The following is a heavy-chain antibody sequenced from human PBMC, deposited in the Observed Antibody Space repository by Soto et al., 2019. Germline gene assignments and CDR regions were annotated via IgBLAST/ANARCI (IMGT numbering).Heavy chain of an antibody. Sequence: ASVKVSCKASGYTFTSYAMSWVRQAPGQGLEWMGWINTNTGNPTYAQGFTGRFVFSLDTSVSTAYLQICSLKAEDTAVYYCARANYYGSGSHYYYYGMDVWGQGTTVTVSS. CDR1: GYTFTSYA. CDR2: INTNTGNP. D-gene: IGHD3-10*01. V-gene: IGHV7-4-1*01. CDR3: ARANYYGSGSHYYYYGMDV. J-gene: IGHJ6*02.